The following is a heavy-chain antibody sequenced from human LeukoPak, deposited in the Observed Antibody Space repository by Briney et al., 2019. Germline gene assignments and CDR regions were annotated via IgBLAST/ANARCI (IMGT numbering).Heavy chain of an antibody. Sequence: GGSLRLPCAASGVPFDSYALRWCRQAPGKGLEGVSCFSGCGGSTNYVPFLKGRFTISRDNSKNPLSLQLNSLRAEDTGVYYCAEGRGSGTLYYFGMDVWEKGTTVTVS. J-gene: IGHJ6*04. CDR2: FSGCGGST. V-gene: IGHV3-23*01. D-gene: IGHD2/OR15-2a*01. CDR1: GVPFDSYA. CDR3: AEGRGSGTLYYFGMDV.